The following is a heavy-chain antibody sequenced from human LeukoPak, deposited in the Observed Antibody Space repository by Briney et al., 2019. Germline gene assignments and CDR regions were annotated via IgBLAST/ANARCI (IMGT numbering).Heavy chain of an antibody. CDR3: ARDPGAYGSGSYSLYYYYYMDD. CDR1: GYTFTGYY. V-gene: IGHV1-2*06. CDR2: INPNSGGT. D-gene: IGHD3-10*01. J-gene: IGHJ6*03. Sequence: ASVKVSCKASGYTFTGYYMHWVRQAPGQGLEWMGRINPNSGGTNYAQKFQGRVTMTRDTSISTAYMELSRLRSDDTAVYYCARDPGAYGSGSYSLYYYYYMDDWGKGTTVTVSS.